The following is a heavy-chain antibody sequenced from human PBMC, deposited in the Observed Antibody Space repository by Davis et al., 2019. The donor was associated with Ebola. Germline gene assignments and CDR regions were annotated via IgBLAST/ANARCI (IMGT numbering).Heavy chain of an antibody. D-gene: IGHD4-17*01. CDR3: TKDFDYVNGY. CDR2: INPDGTKT. CDR1: GFTFSSYW. J-gene: IGHJ4*02. V-gene: IGHV3-74*01. Sequence: GESLKISCAASGFTFSSYWMHWVRQAPGKGLVWVSRINPDGTKTGYADSVRGRFTISRDIAKNTLFLQMNSLRAEDTAVYYCTKDFDYVNGYWGQGTLVTVSS.